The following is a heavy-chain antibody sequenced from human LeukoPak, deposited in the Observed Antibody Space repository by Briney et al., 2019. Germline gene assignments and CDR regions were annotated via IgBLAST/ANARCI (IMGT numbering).Heavy chain of an antibody. CDR2: ISGSGGST. CDR1: GFIFTDYG. D-gene: IGHD2-2*01. J-gene: IGHJ4*02. Sequence: GGSLRLSCAASGFIFTDYGMHWVRQAPGKGLEWVSAISGSGGSTYYADSVKGRFTISRDNSKNTLYLQMNSLRAEDTAVYYCAKVLGPAAIVDLFDYWGQGTLVTVSS. V-gene: IGHV3-23*01. CDR3: AKVLGPAAIVDLFDY.